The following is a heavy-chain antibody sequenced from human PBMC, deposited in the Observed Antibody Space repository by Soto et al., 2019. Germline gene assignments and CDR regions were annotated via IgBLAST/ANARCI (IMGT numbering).Heavy chain of an antibody. J-gene: IGHJ5*02. Sequence: GGSLRLSCAASGFTFSSYSMNWVRQAPGKGLEWVSSISSSSYIYYADSVKGRFTISRDNAKNSLYLQMNSLRAEDTAVYYCARGVGYSSSSDNWFDPWGQGTLVTVSS. CDR2: ISSSSYI. D-gene: IGHD6-13*01. CDR3: ARGVGYSSSSDNWFDP. CDR1: GFTFSSYS. V-gene: IGHV3-21*01.